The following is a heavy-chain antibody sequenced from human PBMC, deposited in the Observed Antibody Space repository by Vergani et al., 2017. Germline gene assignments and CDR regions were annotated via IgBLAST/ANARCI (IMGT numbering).Heavy chain of an antibody. Sequence: QMQLQESGPGLVKASETLSLTCTVSGDSIISRSYYWGWIRQPPGKGVEWIGSIYNSGNGDSSSSLKSRVTISADTSKNQFSLRLTSVTAADTAVYYCASGKYYSDSTSHFRERYFDVWGRGTLVTVPS. CDR3: ASGKYYSDSTSHFRERYFDV. V-gene: IGHV4-39*01. CDR2: IYNSGNG. J-gene: IGHJ2*01. D-gene: IGHD3-16*01. CDR1: GDSIISRSYY.